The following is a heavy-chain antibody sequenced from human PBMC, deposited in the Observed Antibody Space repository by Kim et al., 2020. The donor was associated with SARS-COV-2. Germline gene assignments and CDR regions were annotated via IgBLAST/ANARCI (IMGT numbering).Heavy chain of an antibody. CDR3: ARQTRGVPAATPYAYYYYYMDV. V-gene: IGHV4-59*08. J-gene: IGHJ6*03. D-gene: IGHD2-2*01. Sequence: SETLSLTCTVSGGSISSYYWSWIRQPPGKGLEWIGYIYYSGSTNYNPSLKSRVTISVDTSKNQFSLKLSSVTAADTAVYYCARQTRGVPAATPYAYYYYYMDVWGKGTTVTVSS. CDR1: GGSISSYY. CDR2: IYYSGST.